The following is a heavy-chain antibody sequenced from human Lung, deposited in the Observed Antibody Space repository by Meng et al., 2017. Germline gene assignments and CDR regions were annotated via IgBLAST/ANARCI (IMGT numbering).Heavy chain of an antibody. CDR2: INTNTGNP. J-gene: IGHJ2*01. D-gene: IGHD3-10*01. CDR1: GYTFTSYA. V-gene: IGHV7-4-1*02. CDR3: ASGWFGELFGYFDL. Sequence: QVELVQSGSELKKPGALVKVSCKASGYTFTSYAMNWVRQAPGQGLEWMGWINTNTGNPTYAQGFTGRFVFSLDTSVSTAYLQISSLKAEDTAVYYCASGWFGELFGYFDLWGRGTLVTVSS.